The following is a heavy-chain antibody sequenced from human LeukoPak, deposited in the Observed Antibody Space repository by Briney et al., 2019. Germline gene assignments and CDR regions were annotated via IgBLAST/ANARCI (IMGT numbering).Heavy chain of an antibody. CDR1: GGSISSGDYY. CDR2: IYYSGST. Sequence: PSETLSLTCTVSGGSISSGDYYWSWIRQPPGKGLEWIGYIYYSGSTYYNPSLKSRVTISVDRSKNQFSLKLSSVTAADTAVYYCARVTGTTSPDPSRPPDPYYYYYMDVWGKGTTVTVSS. V-gene: IGHV4-30-4*08. J-gene: IGHJ6*03. CDR3: ARVTGTTSPDPSRPPDPYYYYYMDV. D-gene: IGHD1-7*01.